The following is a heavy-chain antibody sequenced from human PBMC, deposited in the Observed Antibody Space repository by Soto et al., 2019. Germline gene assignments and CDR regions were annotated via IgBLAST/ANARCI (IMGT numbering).Heavy chain of an antibody. CDR3: AKEDSSSWHYYYGMDV. Sequence: PGGSLRLSCAASGFTFSSYGMNWVRQAPGKGLEWVAVISYDGSNKYYADSVKGRFTISRDSSKNTLYLQMNSLRAEDTAVYYCAKEDSSSWHYYYGMDVWGQGTTVTVSS. CDR2: ISYDGSNK. CDR1: GFTFSSYG. J-gene: IGHJ6*02. D-gene: IGHD6-13*01. V-gene: IGHV3-30*18.